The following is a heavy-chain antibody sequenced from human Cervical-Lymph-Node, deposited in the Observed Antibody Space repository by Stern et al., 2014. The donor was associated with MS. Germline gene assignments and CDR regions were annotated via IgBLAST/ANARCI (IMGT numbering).Heavy chain of an antibody. J-gene: IGHJ4*02. CDR3: ARDSRHYDASYYFDS. CDR1: GGTFSSYA. CDR2: VIPIFGTA. D-gene: IGHD3-16*01. V-gene: IGHV1-69*01. Sequence: VQLVESGAEVKKPGSSVKVSCKASGGTFSSYAINWVRQAPGQGPEWMGGVIPIFGTANYAQKFQGRVTITADESTSTAYMELSSLLSEDTAVYYCARDSRHYDASYYFDSWGQGTLVTVSS.